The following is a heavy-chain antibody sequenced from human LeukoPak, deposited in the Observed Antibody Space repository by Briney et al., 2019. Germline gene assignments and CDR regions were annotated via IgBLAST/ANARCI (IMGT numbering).Heavy chain of an antibody. CDR2: IRYDGSNK. J-gene: IGHJ6*03. Sequence: GGSLRLSCAACGFTFSGYGMHWVRQAPGKGLEWVAFIRYDGSNKYYADSLKGRFTISRDNSKNTLYLQMNSLRADDTAVYYCARGQRAHVEWYYYMDVWGKGTTVTVSS. D-gene: IGHD1-26*01. V-gene: IGHV3-30*02. CDR1: GFTFSGYG. CDR3: ARGQRAHVEWYYYMDV.